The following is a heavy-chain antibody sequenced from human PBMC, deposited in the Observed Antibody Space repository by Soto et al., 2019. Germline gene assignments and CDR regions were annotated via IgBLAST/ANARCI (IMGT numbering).Heavy chain of an antibody. CDR2: SSNRDRST. Sequence: QVQLVESGGGLVKPGGSLRLSCAASGFIFSDYYMTWIRQAPGKGLESLSCSSNRDRSTYYADSVKDRFVVSKDNAKNLVYLQMNSLRAEDTAVYFCARAWKIEKFGVISMSKGLDVWGQGTTVTVSS. CDR1: GFIFSDYY. D-gene: IGHD3-3*01. CDR3: ARAWKIEKFGVISMSKGLDV. V-gene: IGHV3-11*01. J-gene: IGHJ6*02.